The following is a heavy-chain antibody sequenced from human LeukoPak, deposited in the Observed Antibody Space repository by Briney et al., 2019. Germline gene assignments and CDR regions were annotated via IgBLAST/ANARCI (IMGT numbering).Heavy chain of an antibody. D-gene: IGHD2-15*01. CDR2: IKKDGSPN. J-gene: IGHJ4*02. V-gene: IGHV3-7*01. Sequence: WGSLRLSCAASGFTFSSYWMSWVRQAPGKGLEWVANIKKDGSPNYYVDSVKGRFTISKGNAKNSLYLQMNSLRAEDTAVYYCATENYGSLAGWGQGTLVTVSS. CDR3: ATENYGSLAG. CDR1: GFTFSSYW.